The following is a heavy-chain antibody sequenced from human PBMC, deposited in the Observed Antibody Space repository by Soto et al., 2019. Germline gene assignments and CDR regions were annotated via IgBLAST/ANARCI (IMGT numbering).Heavy chain of an antibody. CDR1: GYTFSSYG. D-gene: IGHD1-26*01. V-gene: IGHV1-18*01. CDR2: ISSYNGNT. Sequence: ASVKVSCKASGYTFSSYGISWVRQAPGQGLEWMGWISSYNGNTNYPQKLQGRVTMTTDTSINTAYMELTTLTSDDTAFYYCARGVSAGVDYWGQGTLVTVSS. CDR3: ARGVSAGVDY. J-gene: IGHJ4*02.